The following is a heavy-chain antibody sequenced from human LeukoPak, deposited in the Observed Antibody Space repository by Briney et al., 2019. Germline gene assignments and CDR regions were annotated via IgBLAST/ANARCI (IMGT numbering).Heavy chain of an antibody. D-gene: IGHD3-3*01. CDR2: RYYSGDN. J-gene: IGHJ3*02. Sequence: SETLSLTCTVSGGSISSSDHYWAWIRQPPGKGLEWIGSRYYSGDNYYSPFLKSRVTISVDTSRNEFALKLNSVTAADTAVYFCARHRLEGDTFDIWGQGTKVTVSS. V-gene: IGHV4-39*01. CDR3: ARHRLEGDTFDI. CDR1: GGSISSSDHY.